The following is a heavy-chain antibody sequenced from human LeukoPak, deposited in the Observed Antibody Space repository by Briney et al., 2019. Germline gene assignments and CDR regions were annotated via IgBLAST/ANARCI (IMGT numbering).Heavy chain of an antibody. CDR1: GLTFSNYW. J-gene: IGHJ5*02. D-gene: IGHD3-3*02. CDR2: IKEDGSEK. Sequence: GGSLRLSCTASGLTFSNYWMGWVRQVPGTGLEWVGSIKEDGSEKHYVDSVKGRLTISRDNSENSLYLQMNGLRAEDTAVYYCATAQSFTFDPWGQGILVTVSS. CDR3: ATAQSFTFDP. V-gene: IGHV3-7*05.